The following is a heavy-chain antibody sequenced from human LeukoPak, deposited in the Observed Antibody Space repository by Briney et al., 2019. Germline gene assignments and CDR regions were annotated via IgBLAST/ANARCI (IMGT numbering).Heavy chain of an antibody. CDR1: GFTFSSYA. CDR2: ISGSGGST. CDR3: ARDAGGAFGNYVNYFDY. V-gene: IGHV3-23*01. J-gene: IGHJ4*02. D-gene: IGHD4-11*01. Sequence: GGSLRLSCAASGFTFSSYAMSWVRQAPGKGLGWVSAISGSGGSTYYADSVKGRFTISRDNSKNTLYLQMNRLRAEDTAVYYCARDAGGAFGNYVNYFDYWGQGTLVTVSS.